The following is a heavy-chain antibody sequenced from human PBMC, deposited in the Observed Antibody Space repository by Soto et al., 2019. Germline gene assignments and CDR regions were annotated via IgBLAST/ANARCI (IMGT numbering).Heavy chain of an antibody. CDR3: ASVNLRFSYDIDV. D-gene: IGHD3-3*01. CDR2: ISKSSSVI. J-gene: IGHJ6*02. CDR1: GSTFSSSE. V-gene: IGHV3-48*03. Sequence: EVQLVESGGGLVQPGGSLRLSCAASGSTFSSSEMHWVRQAPGKGLEWVSYISKSSSVIYYADSVKGRFTISRDNAKNLLYLQMNSLRAEDTAVCFCASVNLRFSYDIDVWGQGTTVTVSS.